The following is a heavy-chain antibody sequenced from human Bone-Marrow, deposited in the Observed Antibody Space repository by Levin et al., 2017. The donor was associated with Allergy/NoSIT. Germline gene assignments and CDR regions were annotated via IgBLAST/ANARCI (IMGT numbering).Heavy chain of an antibody. V-gene: IGHV4-30-4*08. CDR1: GDSISSGDHY. CDR3: ARAGRTVFGVVLTRPDWFDP. D-gene: IGHD3-3*01. Sequence: SQTLSLTCIVSGDSISSGDHYWSWIRQRPGKGLDWIGCIYYSGITYYNPALKGRVHISVDTSRNQFSLTVTSVTAADTAVYYCARAGRTVFGVVLTRPDWFDPWGQGTRVTVSS. CDR2: IYYSGIT. J-gene: IGHJ5*02.